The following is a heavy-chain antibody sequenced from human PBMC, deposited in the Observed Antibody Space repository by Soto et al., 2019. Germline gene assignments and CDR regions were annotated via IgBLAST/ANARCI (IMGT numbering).Heavy chain of an antibody. CDR1: GGSFSGYY. D-gene: IGHD4-4*01. J-gene: IGHJ6*03. Sequence: PSETLSLTCAVYGGSFSGYYWSWIRQPPGKGLEWIGEINHSGSTNYNPSLKSRVTISVDTSKNQFSLKLSSVTAADTAVYYCARPRTPGSNYVPIVLYYYMDVWGKGTTVTVSS. CDR2: INHSGST. V-gene: IGHV4-34*01. CDR3: ARPRTPGSNYVPIVLYYYMDV.